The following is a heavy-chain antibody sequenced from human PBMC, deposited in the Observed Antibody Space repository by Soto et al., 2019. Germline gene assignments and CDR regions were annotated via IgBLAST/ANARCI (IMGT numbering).Heavy chain of an antibody. CDR1: GGSISSYY. J-gene: IGHJ5*02. CDR2: IYYSGST. D-gene: IGHD3-10*01. Sequence: SETLSLTCTVSGGSISSYYWSWIRQPPGKGLEWIGYIYYSGSTNYNPSHKSRVTISVDTSKNQFSLKLSSVTAADTAVYYCARDGPLGNWFDPWGQGTLVTVSS. V-gene: IGHV4-59*01. CDR3: ARDGPLGNWFDP.